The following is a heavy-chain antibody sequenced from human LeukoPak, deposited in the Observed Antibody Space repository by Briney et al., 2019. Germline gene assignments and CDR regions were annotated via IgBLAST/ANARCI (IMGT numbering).Heavy chain of an antibody. CDR2: ISSSSSYI. Sequence: PGGSLRLSCAASGFTFSSYSMNWVRQAPGKELEWVSSISSSSSYIYYADSVKGRFTISRDNSKNTLYLQMNSLRAEDTAVYYCAKDGPYDTIDWYFDLWGRGTLVTVSS. CDR3: AKDGPYDTIDWYFDL. D-gene: IGHD3-22*01. CDR1: GFTFSSYS. J-gene: IGHJ2*01. V-gene: IGHV3-21*04.